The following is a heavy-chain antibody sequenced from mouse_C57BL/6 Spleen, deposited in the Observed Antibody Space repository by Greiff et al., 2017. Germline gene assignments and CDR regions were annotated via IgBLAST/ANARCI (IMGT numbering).Heavy chain of an antibody. CDR2: ISSGSSTN. Sequence: EVKLVESGGGLVKPGGSLKLSCAASGFTFSDYGMHWVRQAPEKGLEWVAYISSGSSTNYYADTVKGRFTISRDNAKNTLFLQMTSLRSEDTAMYYCSRDDYDGFAYWGQGTLVTVSA. D-gene: IGHD2-4*01. CDR1: GFTFSDYG. V-gene: IGHV5-17*01. CDR3: SRDDYDGFAY. J-gene: IGHJ3*01.